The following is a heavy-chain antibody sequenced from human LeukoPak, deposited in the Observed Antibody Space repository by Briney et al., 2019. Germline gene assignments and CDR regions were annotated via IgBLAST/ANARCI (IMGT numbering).Heavy chain of an antibody. D-gene: IGHD3-22*01. CDR2: ISSNGGST. V-gene: IGHV3-64*01. CDR3: ARDRDNYYDSSVFDY. CDR1: GFTFSSYA. J-gene: IGHJ4*02. Sequence: GGSLRLSCAASGFTFSSYAMHWVRQAPGKGLEYVSAISSNGGSTYYANSVKGRFTISRDNSKNTLYLQMGSLRAEDMAVYYCARDRDNYYDSSVFDYWGQGTLVTVSS.